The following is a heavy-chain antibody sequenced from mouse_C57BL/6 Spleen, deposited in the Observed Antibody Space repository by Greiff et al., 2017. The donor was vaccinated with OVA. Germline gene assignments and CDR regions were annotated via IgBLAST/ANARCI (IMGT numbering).Heavy chain of an antibody. CDR2: ISSGSSTI. V-gene: IGHV5-17*01. CDR3: ATPCTRGYAMDY. CDR1: GFTFSDYG. J-gene: IGHJ4*01. Sequence: EVHLVESGGGLVKPGGSLKLSCAASGFTFSDYGMHWVRQAPEQGLEWVAYISSGSSTIYYADTVKGRFTISRDNAKNTLFLQMTSLRSEDTAMDYCATPCTRGYAMDYWGQGTSVTVSS.